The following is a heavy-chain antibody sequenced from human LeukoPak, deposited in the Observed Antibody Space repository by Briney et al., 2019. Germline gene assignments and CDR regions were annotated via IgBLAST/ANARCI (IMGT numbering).Heavy chain of an antibody. J-gene: IGHJ4*02. Sequence: GGSLRLSCTASGFTFNNYAMYRVRQAPRKGLEWVAGIFESGGSAHYADSVKGRFTISRDNSKDTVYLQMDSLRGEDTAVYYCTKTTTGYSSGQYPGWPADHWGQGALVTVSS. V-gene: IGHV3-23*01. CDR3: TKTTTGYSSGQYPGWPADH. CDR2: IFESGGSA. D-gene: IGHD3-22*01. CDR1: GFTFNNYA.